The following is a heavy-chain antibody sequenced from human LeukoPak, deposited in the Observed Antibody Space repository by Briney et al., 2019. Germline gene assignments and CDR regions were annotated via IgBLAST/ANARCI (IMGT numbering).Heavy chain of an antibody. V-gene: IGHV3-23*01. CDR3: AKGGVGATNYFDY. D-gene: IGHD1-26*01. CDR1: GFTLSSYA. Sequence: PGGSLRLSCVASGFTLSSYAMIWVRQAPGKGLEWVSAISGSGGSTYYADSVKGRFTISRDNSKNTLYLQMNSLRAEDTAVYYCAKGGVGATNYFDYWGQGTLVTVSS. CDR2: ISGSGGST. J-gene: IGHJ4*02.